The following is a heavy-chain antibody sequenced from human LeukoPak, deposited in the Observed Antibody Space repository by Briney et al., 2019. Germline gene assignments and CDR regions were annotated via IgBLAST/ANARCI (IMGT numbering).Heavy chain of an antibody. D-gene: IGHD3-16*01. CDR2: ISSSSSTI. CDR3: AKDKGGTMSN. CDR1: GFSFSSYS. J-gene: IGHJ4*02. V-gene: IGHV3-48*01. Sequence: GGSLRLSCAASGFSFSSYSMNWARQSPGKALEWDSYISSSSSTISYADSVKGRFTISRDNAKNSLYLQMNSLRAEDTAVYYCAKDKGGTMSNWGQGTLVTVSS.